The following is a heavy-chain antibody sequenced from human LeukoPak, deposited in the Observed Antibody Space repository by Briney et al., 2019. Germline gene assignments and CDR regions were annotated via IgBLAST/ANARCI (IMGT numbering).Heavy chain of an antibody. V-gene: IGHV3-30*03. CDR1: GFTFSSYG. CDR3: RCSWELLGFDY. CDR2: ISYDGSNK. J-gene: IGHJ4*02. D-gene: IGHD1-26*01. Sequence: PGRSLRLSCAASGFTFSSYGMHWVRRAPGKGLEWVAVISYDGSNKYYADSVKGRFTISRDNSKNTLYLQMNSLRAEDTAVYYCRCSWELLGFDYWGQGTLVTVSS.